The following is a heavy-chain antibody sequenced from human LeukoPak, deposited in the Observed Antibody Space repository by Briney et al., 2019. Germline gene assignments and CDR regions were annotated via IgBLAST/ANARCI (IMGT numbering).Heavy chain of an antibody. D-gene: IGHD1-26*01. V-gene: IGHV3-7*03. J-gene: IGHJ4*02. CDR2: IKQDGSEK. Sequence: PGGSLRLSCAASGFTFSSYWMSWVRQAPGKGLEWVANIKQDGSEKYYVDSVKGRFTISRDNSKNTLYLQMNSLRAEDTAVYYCAKDKVRIVGATGVYWGQGTLVTVSS. CDR1: GFTFSSYW. CDR3: AKDKVRIVGATGVY.